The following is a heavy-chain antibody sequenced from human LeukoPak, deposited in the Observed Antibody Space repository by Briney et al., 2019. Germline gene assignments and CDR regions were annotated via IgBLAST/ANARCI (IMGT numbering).Heavy chain of an antibody. CDR3: ARSGRGGAFDI. D-gene: IGHD1-26*01. Sequence: PGGSLRLSCAASGFTFSSYEMNWVRQAPGKGLEWVSYISSSGSTIYYADSVKGRFTISGDNAKNTLYLQMNRLRAEDTAVYYCARSGRGGAFDIWGQGTMVTVSS. J-gene: IGHJ3*02. CDR2: ISSSGSTI. CDR1: GFTFSSYE. V-gene: IGHV3-48*03.